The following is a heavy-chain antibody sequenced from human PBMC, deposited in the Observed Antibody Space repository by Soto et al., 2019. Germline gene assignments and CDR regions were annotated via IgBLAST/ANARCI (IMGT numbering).Heavy chain of an antibody. Sequence: EVQLVESGGGLIQPGGSLRLSCAASGFTVSSNYMSWVRQAPGKGLEWVSVIYSGGSTYYADSVKGRFTISRDNSKNTLYRQMNSLRAEDTAVYYCARDSGRTEGDAFDIWGQGTMVTVSS. CDR1: GFTVSSNY. J-gene: IGHJ3*02. D-gene: IGHD1-26*01. V-gene: IGHV3-53*01. CDR2: IYSGGST. CDR3: ARDSGRTEGDAFDI.